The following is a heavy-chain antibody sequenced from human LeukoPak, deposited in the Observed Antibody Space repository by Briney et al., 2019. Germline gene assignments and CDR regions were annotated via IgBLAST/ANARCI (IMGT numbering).Heavy chain of an antibody. CDR2: IYTRGST. V-gene: IGHV4-4*07. D-gene: IGHD4-17*01. CDR1: GGSISSYD. J-gene: IGHJ5*02. Sequence: SETLSLTCTVSGGSISSYDWSWIRQPAGKGLEWIGRIYTRGSTNYNPSLKSRVSMSVDTSKKQFSLKLSSVTAADTAVYYCARDGDHGDYANWFDPWGQGTLVTVSS. CDR3: ARDGDHGDYANWFDP.